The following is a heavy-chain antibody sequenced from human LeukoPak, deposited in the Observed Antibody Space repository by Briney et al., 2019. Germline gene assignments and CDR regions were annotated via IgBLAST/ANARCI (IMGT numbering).Heavy chain of an antibody. CDR1: GYTFTNYW. J-gene: IGHJ4*02. D-gene: IGHD2-2*01. V-gene: IGHV5-51*04. CDR2: IYLGDSNI. Sequence: GEPLKISCKGSGYTFTNYWIGWMRQMPGKGLEWMGIIYLGDSNIRYSPSFQGQVTISVDKPISTAYLQWSSLKASDTAMYYCARRPYCSSTICYGGDYFDYWGQGTLVTVSS. CDR3: ARRPYCSSTICYGGDYFDY.